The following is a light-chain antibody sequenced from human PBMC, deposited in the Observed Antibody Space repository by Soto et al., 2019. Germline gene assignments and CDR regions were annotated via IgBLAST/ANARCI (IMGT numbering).Light chain of an antibody. V-gene: IGKV1-27*01. CDR2: AAS. Sequence: DIQMTQSPSSRSSSVGDRVTITCRASQGISTYFAWYQQKPGKVPKLLVYAASTLQSGVPSRFSASGSGTDFTVTRGSLQPEDFASDSCQKYNSALLTFGGGTKVEIQ. CDR1: QGISTY. J-gene: IGKJ4*01. CDR3: QKYNSALLT.